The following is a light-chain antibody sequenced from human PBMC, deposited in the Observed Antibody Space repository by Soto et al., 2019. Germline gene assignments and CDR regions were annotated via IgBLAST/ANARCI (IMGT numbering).Light chain of an antibody. CDR3: QQSHTTPRLS. CDR1: QSITHF. V-gene: IGKV1-39*01. CDR2: AAS. J-gene: IGKJ4*01. Sequence: DIQMTQSPSSLSASIGDKLTISCRANQSITHFLNWYQKKPGEVPKLLIYAASRLGSGVPSRFSGSGSGTDFALTINSLQPEDFATYYCQQSHTTPRLSFGGGTKVDIK.